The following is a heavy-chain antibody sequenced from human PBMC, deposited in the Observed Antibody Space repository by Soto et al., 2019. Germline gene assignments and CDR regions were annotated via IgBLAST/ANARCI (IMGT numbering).Heavy chain of an antibody. D-gene: IGHD2-2*01. Sequence: GGVLRLSCAASGFTFSNAWMSWVRQAPGKGLEWVGRIKSKTDGGTTDYAAPVKGRFTISRDDSKNTLYLQMNSLKTEDTAVYYCTTDGRCDSHHGYCSSTSLTGLGYYYYGMDVWGQGTTVTVSS. J-gene: IGHJ6*02. CDR3: TTDGRCDSHHGYCSSTSLTGLGYYYYGMDV. CDR1: GFTFSNAW. CDR2: IKSKTDGGTT. V-gene: IGHV3-15*01.